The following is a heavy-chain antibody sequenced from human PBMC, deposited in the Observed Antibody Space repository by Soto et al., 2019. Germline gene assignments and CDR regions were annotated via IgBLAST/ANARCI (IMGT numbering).Heavy chain of an antibody. CDR3: ARAPHSRLFDY. J-gene: IGHJ4*02. CDR2: IYYSGST. D-gene: IGHD6-13*01. V-gene: IGHV4-59*01. Sequence: SETLSLTCTVSGGSISSYYWSWIRQPPGKGLEWIGYIYYSGSTNYNPSLKSRVTISVDTSKNQFSLKLSSVTAADTAVYYCARAPHSRLFDYWGQGTLVTVSS. CDR1: GGSISSYY.